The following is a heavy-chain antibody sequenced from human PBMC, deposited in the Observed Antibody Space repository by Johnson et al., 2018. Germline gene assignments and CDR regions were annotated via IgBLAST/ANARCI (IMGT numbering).Heavy chain of an antibody. CDR1: GFTFTNYW. CDR2: IHQDGSEK. D-gene: IGHD4-23*01. V-gene: IGHV3-7*03. CDR3: AKDFHYDGNFGVDH. Sequence: EVQLGESGGGLVQPRGSLRLCCAASGFTFTNYWMTWVRQAPGKGLEWVDNIHQDGSEKSYVDSVKGRFTISRDNAKNPLYLQMNSLRAEDPALYYCAKDFHYDGNFGVDHWGQGTLVTVSS. J-gene: IGHJ4*02.